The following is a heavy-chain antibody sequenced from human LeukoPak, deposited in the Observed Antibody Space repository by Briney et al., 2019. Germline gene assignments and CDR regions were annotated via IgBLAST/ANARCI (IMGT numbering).Heavy chain of an antibody. Sequence: GRSLRLSCAASGFTFSSYGMHWVRQAPGKGLEWVAVISYDGSNKYYADSVKGRFTISRDNSKNTLYPQMNSLRAEDTAVYYCAKDGQRFLEWLLPNWFDPWGQGTLVTVSS. CDR3: AKDGQRFLEWLLPNWFDP. V-gene: IGHV3-30*18. CDR2: ISYDGSNK. J-gene: IGHJ5*02. CDR1: GFTFSSYG. D-gene: IGHD3-3*01.